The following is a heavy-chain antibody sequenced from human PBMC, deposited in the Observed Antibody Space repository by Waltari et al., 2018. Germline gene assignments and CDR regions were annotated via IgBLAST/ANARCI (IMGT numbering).Heavy chain of an antibody. D-gene: IGHD2-21*01. Sequence: QVQLQESGPGLVKPSETLSLTCAVSGYSISSGYYWGWIRQPPGKGLEWIGSIYHSGSTYYNPSLKSRVTISVDTSKNQFSLKLSSVTAADTAVYYCARLVGNIVVVIDYWGQGTLVTVSS. CDR3: ARLVGNIVVVIDY. CDR1: GYSISSGYY. J-gene: IGHJ4*02. CDR2: IYHSGST. V-gene: IGHV4-38-2*01.